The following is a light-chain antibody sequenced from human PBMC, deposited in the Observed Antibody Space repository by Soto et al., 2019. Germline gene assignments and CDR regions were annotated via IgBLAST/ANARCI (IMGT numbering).Light chain of an antibody. J-gene: IGKJ4*01. V-gene: IGKV3-15*01. CDR3: QEYNNWHPVT. CDR1: QSVSSK. CDR2: GAS. Sequence: EIVMTQSPATLSVSPGERATLSCRASQSVSSKLAWYQQKPGQAPRLLIYGASTRATGIPARFSGSGSGTEFTLTISSLQSEGFAVYYCQEYNNWHPVTFGGGTKVDIK.